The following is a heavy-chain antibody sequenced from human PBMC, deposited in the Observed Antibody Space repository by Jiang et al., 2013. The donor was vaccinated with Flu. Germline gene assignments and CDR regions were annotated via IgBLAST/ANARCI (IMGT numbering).Heavy chain of an antibody. Sequence: KPTQTLTLTCTFSGFSLSTSGVGVGWIRQPPGKALEWLALIYWNDDKRYSPSLKSRLTITKDTSKNQVVLTMTNMDPVDTATYYCAHRFLEWLGFDYWGQGTLVTVSS. CDR1: GFSLSTSGVG. V-gene: IGHV2-5*01. CDR3: AHRFLEWLGFDY. CDR2: IYWNDDK. D-gene: IGHD3-3*01. J-gene: IGHJ4*02.